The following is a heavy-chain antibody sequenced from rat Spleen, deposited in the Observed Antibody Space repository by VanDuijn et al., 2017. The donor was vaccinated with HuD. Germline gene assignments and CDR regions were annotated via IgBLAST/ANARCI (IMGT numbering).Heavy chain of an antibody. J-gene: IGHJ3*01. Sequence: EVQLVESGGGLVQPGRSMKLSCAASGFTFSDYYMAWVRQAPTKGLEWVATISSDGGRNFYRDSVKGRFTISRDNAKSSLYLQMDNLRSEDTATYYCARQDTSGYSNWFAYWGQGTLVTVSS. V-gene: IGHV5-25*01. CDR3: ARQDTSGYSNWFAY. CDR1: GFTFSDYY. CDR2: ISSDGGRN. D-gene: IGHD4-3*01.